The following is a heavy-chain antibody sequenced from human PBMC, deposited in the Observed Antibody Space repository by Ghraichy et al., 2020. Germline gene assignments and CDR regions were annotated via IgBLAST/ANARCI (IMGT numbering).Heavy chain of an antibody. D-gene: IGHD3-22*01. J-gene: IGHJ4*02. CDR2: IKQDESEK. CDR3: ARAGEYYYDSSGYYTY. V-gene: IGHV3-7*01. Sequence: GESLNIYCAASGFTFSSHWMSWVRQAPGKGLEWVANIKQDESEKYYVDSVKGRFTISRDNAKNSLYLQMNSLRVEDTAVYYCARAGEYYYDSSGYYTYWGQGTLVTVSS. CDR1: GFTFSSHW.